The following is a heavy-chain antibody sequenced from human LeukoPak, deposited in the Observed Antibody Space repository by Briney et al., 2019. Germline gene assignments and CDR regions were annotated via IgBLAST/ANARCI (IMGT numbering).Heavy chain of an antibody. CDR2: IYYSGST. Sequence: SETLSLTCTVSGGSISSSSYYWGWIRQPPGKGLEWIGSIYYSGSTYYNPSLKSRVTISVDTSKNQFSLKLSSVTAADTAVYYCARHVRAWGFRYPEYPKYYFDYWSQGTLVTVSS. V-gene: IGHV4-39*01. CDR1: GGSISSSSYY. D-gene: IGHD1-1*01. J-gene: IGHJ4*02. CDR3: ARHVRAWGFRYPEYPKYYFDY.